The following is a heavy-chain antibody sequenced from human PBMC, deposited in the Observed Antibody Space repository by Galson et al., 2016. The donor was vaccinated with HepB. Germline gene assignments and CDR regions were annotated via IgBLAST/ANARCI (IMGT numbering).Heavy chain of an antibody. D-gene: IGHD2-15*01. J-gene: IGHJ6*04. Sequence: SLRLSCAVSGFTLSYYGMRWVRQAPGKGLEWVAVIAFDGSSQYYADSVKGRFTISRDDSKNTVYLQMNSLRPEDTAVYYCAKDQGPYFYCSGYSCNYFYAMDVWGEGTTVTVNS. CDR1: GFTLSYYG. CDR3: AKDQGPYFYCSGYSCNYFYAMDV. CDR2: IAFDGSSQ. V-gene: IGHV3-30*18.